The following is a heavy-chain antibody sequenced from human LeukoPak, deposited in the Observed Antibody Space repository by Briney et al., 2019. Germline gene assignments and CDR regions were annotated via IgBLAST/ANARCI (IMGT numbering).Heavy chain of an antibody. Sequence: ASVKVSCKASGYTFTSYGISWVRQAPGQGLEWMGWISAYNGNTNYAQKLQGRVTMTTDTSTSTGYMELRSLRSDDTAVYYCARGLQETLAWLKALSAFDIWGQGTMVTVSS. CDR2: ISAYNGNT. CDR3: ARGLQETLAWLKALSAFDI. V-gene: IGHV1-18*01. J-gene: IGHJ3*02. D-gene: IGHD5-24*01. CDR1: GYTFTSYG.